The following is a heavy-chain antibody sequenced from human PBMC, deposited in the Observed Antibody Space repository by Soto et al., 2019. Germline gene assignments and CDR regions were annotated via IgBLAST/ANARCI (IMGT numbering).Heavy chain of an antibody. CDR3: ATSRFWSGCFDY. CDR1: GYTLTELS. CDR2: FDPEDGET. D-gene: IGHD3-3*01. Sequence: ASVKVSCKVSGYTLTELSIHWVRQAPGKGLEWMGGFDPEDGETIYAQKFQGRVTMTEDTSTDTAYMELSSLRSEDTAVYYCATSRFWSGCFDYWGQGTLVTVSS. V-gene: IGHV1-24*01. J-gene: IGHJ4*02.